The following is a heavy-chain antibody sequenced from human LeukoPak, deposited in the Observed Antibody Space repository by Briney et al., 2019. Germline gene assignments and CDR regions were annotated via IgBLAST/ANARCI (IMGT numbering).Heavy chain of an antibody. Sequence: PGGSLRLSCAASGFTFSSYEMNWVRQAPGKGLDWVSYISTSGSTIYYADSVKGRFTISRDNAKNSLYLQMNSLRAEDTAVYYCARGISEIDYWGQGTLVTVST. D-gene: IGHD2-15*01. V-gene: IGHV3-48*03. CDR2: ISTSGSTI. J-gene: IGHJ4*02. CDR1: GFTFSSYE. CDR3: ARGISEIDY.